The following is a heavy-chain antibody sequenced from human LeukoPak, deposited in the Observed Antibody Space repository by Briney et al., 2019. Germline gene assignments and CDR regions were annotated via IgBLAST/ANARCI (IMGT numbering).Heavy chain of an antibody. CDR1: GFTFGDYA. D-gene: IGHD3-22*01. V-gene: IGHV3-49*04. CDR2: IRSKAYGGTT. CDR3: TRARYHDSSGEYYFDY. Sequence: GGSLRLSCTASGFTFGDYAMSWVRQAPGKGLEWVGFIRSKAYGGTTEYAASVKGRFIISRDDSKSIAYLQMNSLKTEDTAVYYCTRARYHDSSGEYYFDYWGQGTLVTVSS. J-gene: IGHJ4*02.